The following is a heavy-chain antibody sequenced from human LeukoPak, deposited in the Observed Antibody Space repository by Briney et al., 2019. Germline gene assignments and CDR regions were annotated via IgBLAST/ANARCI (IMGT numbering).Heavy chain of an antibody. CDR2: ISWNSGSI. V-gene: IGHV3-9*01. CDR1: GFTFDDYA. J-gene: IGHJ6*02. CDR3: AKGGSGTTSMDV. D-gene: IGHD3-16*01. Sequence: GRSLRLSCAASGFTFDDYAMHWVRQAPGKGLEWVSGISWNSGSIGYADSVKGRFTISRDIAKNSLYLQMNSLRAEDTALYYCAKGGSGTTSMDVWGQGTTVTVSS.